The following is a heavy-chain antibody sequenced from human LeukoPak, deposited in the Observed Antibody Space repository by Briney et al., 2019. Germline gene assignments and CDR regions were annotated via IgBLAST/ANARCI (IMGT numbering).Heavy chain of an antibody. CDR2: INHSGST. Sequence: SETLSLTCAVYGGSFSGYYWSWIRQPPGKGLEWIGEINHSGSTNYNPSLKSRVTISVDTSKNQFSLKLSSVTAADTAVYYCARRFHYYDSSGYLDYWGQGTLVTVSS. V-gene: IGHV4-34*01. J-gene: IGHJ4*02. CDR3: ARRFHYYDSSGYLDY. CDR1: GGSFSGYY. D-gene: IGHD3-22*01.